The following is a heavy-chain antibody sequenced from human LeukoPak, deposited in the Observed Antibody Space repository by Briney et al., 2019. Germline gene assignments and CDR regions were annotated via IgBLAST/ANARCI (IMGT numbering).Heavy chain of an antibody. V-gene: IGHV4-4*07. J-gene: IGHJ6*02. CDR2: IYTSGST. CDR1: GGSISSYY. D-gene: IGHD4-17*01. Sequence: SETLSLTCTVSGGSISSYYWSWIRQPPGKGLEWIGRIYTSGSTNYNPSLKSRVTMSVDTSKNQFSLKLSSVTAADTAVYYCAREEFYDYGDYVAYYYYGMDVWGQGTTVTVSS. CDR3: AREEFYDYGDYVAYYYYGMDV.